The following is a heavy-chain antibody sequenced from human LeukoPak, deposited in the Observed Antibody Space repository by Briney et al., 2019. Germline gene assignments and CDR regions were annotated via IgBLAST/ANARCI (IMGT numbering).Heavy chain of an antibody. J-gene: IGHJ5*02. V-gene: IGHV3-30-3*01. Sequence: GGSLRLSCAASGFLFSRYAMHWVRHAPGKGLEWVAVQSYDGNNKYYADSVKGRFTISRDNSENTLYLQMSSLRAEDTAIYYCARETWCSSSAGGFDPWGQGTLVTVSS. CDR3: ARETWCSSSAGGFDP. CDR1: GFLFSRYA. CDR2: QSYDGNNK. D-gene: IGHD6-19*01.